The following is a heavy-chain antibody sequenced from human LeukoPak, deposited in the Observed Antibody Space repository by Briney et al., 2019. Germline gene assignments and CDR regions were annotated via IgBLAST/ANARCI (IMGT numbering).Heavy chain of an antibody. J-gene: IGHJ4*02. Sequence: GGSLRLSCGASGFTFSQYWMHWVRQAPGKGLVWASRIDPDGSSTNYADSVKGRFTISRDNAKNTLYLQLNSLRAEDTAVYYCAREDYSNYAPYFDYWGQGTLVTVSS. CDR3: AREDYSNYAPYFDY. CDR2: IDPDGSST. D-gene: IGHD4-4*01. CDR1: GFTFSQYW. V-gene: IGHV3-74*01.